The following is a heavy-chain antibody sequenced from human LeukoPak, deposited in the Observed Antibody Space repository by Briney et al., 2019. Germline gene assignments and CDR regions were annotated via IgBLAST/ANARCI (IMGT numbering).Heavy chain of an antibody. D-gene: IGHD3-22*01. CDR1: GFTFSSYG. CDR3: AKGNYDSSGYYV. J-gene: IGHJ4*02. Sequence: GGSLRLSCAASGFTFSSYGMHWVRQAPGKGLEWVAVISYDGSNKYYADSVKGRFTISGDNSKNTLYLQMNSLRAEDTAVYYCAKGNYDSSGYYVWGQGTLVTVSS. CDR2: ISYDGSNK. V-gene: IGHV3-30*18.